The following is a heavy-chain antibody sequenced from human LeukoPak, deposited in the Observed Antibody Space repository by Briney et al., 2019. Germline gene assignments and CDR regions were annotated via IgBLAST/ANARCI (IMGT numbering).Heavy chain of an antibody. Sequence: SETLSLTCTVSGGSISGSSFYWGWIRQHPGKVLEWIGYISHSGRTSYSPSLKSRITLSADTSKNRFSLKLTSVTAADTALYYCARAQWFGPYWYFDLWGRGTLVTVSS. CDR1: GGSISGSSFY. D-gene: IGHD3-10*01. J-gene: IGHJ2*01. V-gene: IGHV4-31*03. CDR2: ISHSGRT. CDR3: ARAQWFGPYWYFDL.